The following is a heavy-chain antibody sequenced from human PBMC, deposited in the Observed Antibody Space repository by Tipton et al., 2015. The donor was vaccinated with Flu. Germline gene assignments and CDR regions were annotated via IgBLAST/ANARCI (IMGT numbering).Heavy chain of an antibody. CDR3: SGTQGTFDI. J-gene: IGHJ3*02. D-gene: IGHD1-26*01. V-gene: IGHV3-53*05. CDR1: GFTVSSKY. Sequence: SLRLSCAASGFTVSSKYMGWVRQAPGKGLQWVSVIYRGGTTYVADSVKGRCTISRDNSKNTLYLQWNSLTTEDTAVYYCSGTQGTFDIWGQGTMVTVSS. CDR2: IYRGGTT.